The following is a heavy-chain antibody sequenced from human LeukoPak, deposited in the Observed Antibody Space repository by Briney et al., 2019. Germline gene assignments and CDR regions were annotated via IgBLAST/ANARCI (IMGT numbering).Heavy chain of an antibody. J-gene: IGHJ4*02. Sequence: GGSLRLSCAASGFTVSSNCMSWVRQAPGKGLEWVSVIYTDDSTYYADSVKGRFTISRDNSKNTLYLQMNSLRAEDTPVYYCARGNHNYDSAGRDWGQGTLVTVSS. V-gene: IGHV3-66*02. CDR1: GFTVSSNC. CDR3: ARGNHNYDSAGRD. CDR2: IYTDDST. D-gene: IGHD3-22*01.